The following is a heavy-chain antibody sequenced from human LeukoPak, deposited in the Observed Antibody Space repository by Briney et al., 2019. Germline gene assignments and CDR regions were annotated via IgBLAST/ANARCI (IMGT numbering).Heavy chain of an antibody. Sequence: GGSLRLSCAASGFTFSSYAMSWVRQAPGRGLEWVSAISGSGGSTYYADSVKGRFTISRDNSKNTLYLQMNSLRAEDTAVYYCAKAMVGATVRAFDVWGQGTMVTVSS. V-gene: IGHV3-23*01. CDR2: ISGSGGST. CDR1: GFTFSSYA. CDR3: AKAMVGATVRAFDV. J-gene: IGHJ3*01. D-gene: IGHD1-26*01.